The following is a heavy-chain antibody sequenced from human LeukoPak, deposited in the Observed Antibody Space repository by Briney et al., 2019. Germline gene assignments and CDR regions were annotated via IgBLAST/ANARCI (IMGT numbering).Heavy chain of an antibody. V-gene: IGHV3-23*01. CDR2: ISGSGGST. CDR1: GFIFSSYA. J-gene: IGHJ4*02. D-gene: IGHD6-25*01. CDR3: AKEPSTAARHQYLFDS. Sequence: GGSLRLSCAASGFIFSSYAMSWVRQAPGKGLEWVSAISGSGGSTYYADSVKGRFTISRDNSKNTLYLQMNSLRAEDTAVYYCAKEPSTAARHQYLFDSWGQGTLVTVSS.